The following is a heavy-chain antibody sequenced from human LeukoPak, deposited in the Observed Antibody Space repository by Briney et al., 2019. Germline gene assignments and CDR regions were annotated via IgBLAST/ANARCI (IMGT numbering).Heavy chain of an antibody. J-gene: IGHJ4*02. V-gene: IGHV4-59*08. Sequence: SETLSLTCTVSGGSLSSYYWSWIRQPPGKGLEWVAYIYSSGSANYNPSLKSRVTISVDTSKNKFSLKLGSLTPADTAVYYCARQVDTYVYFDNWGQGTLVTDSS. CDR1: GGSLSSYY. CDR2: IYSSGSA. D-gene: IGHD3-16*01. CDR3: ARQVDTYVYFDN.